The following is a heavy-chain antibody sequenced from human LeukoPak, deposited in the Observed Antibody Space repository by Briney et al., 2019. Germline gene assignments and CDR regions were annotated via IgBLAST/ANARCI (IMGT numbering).Heavy chain of an antibody. V-gene: IGHV1-24*01. J-gene: IGHJ4*02. CDR2: FGPEDGET. Sequence: ASVKVSCKVSGYTLTELSMHWVRQAPGKGLEWMGGFGPEDGETIYAQKFQGRVTMTEDTSTDTAYMELSSLRSEDTAVYYCARGLYDCSSTSCHPRFDYWGQGTLVTVSS. CDR3: ARGLYDCSSTSCHPRFDY. CDR1: GYTLTELS. D-gene: IGHD2-2*01.